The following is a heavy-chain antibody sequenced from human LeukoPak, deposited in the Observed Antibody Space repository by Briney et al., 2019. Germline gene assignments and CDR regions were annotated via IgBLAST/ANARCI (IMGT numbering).Heavy chain of an antibody. D-gene: IGHD2-2*01. J-gene: IGHJ4*02. CDR1: GYTFSNFG. V-gene: IGHV1-18*01. Sequence: ASVSVSCKTSGYTFSNFGINWVQQAPAQGLEGMGWISGNNDNPNYGQKFQGRFTVTTDSSTSTAYMELRNLRFDDTAVYYCARDGTSTDDYWGQGTLVTVSS. CDR3: ARDGTSTDDY. CDR2: ISGNNDNP.